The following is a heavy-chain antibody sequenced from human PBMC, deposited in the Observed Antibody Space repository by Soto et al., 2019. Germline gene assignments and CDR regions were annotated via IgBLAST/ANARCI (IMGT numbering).Heavy chain of an antibody. D-gene: IGHD3-3*01. CDR3: TTDPRNYDFWSGSTDSYYYYGMDV. CDR2: IKSKTDGGTT. J-gene: IGHJ6*02. CDR1: GFTFSNAW. Sequence: EVQLVESGGGLVKPGGSLRLSCAASGFTFSNAWMSWVRQAPGKGLEWVGRIKSKTDGGTTDYAAPVKGRFTISRDDSKNKLYLQMNSLKTEDTAVYYCTTDPRNYDFWSGSTDSYYYYGMDVWGQGTTVTVSS. V-gene: IGHV3-15*01.